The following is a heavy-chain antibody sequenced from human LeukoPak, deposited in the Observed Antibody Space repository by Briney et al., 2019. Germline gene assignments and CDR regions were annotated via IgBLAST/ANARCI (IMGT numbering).Heavy chain of an antibody. Sequence: GGSLRLSCAASGFTFSTSWMYWVRQAPGKGLVWVSRIKSDGSSTSYADSVKGRFTISRDNAKNTLYLQMNSLRAEDTAVYYCARVLRYCSGGNCYSGGLGYMDVWGKGTTVTISS. D-gene: IGHD2-15*01. V-gene: IGHV3-74*01. J-gene: IGHJ6*03. CDR1: GFTFSTSW. CDR2: IKSDGSST. CDR3: ARVLRYCSGGNCYSGGLGYMDV.